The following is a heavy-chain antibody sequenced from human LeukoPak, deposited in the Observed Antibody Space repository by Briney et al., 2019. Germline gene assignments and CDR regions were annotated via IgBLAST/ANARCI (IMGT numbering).Heavy chain of an antibody. V-gene: IGHV3-20*04. CDR1: GFTFGDYG. CDR3: ARVSLTYSSSWYLGSWFDP. CDR2: INWNGGST. D-gene: IGHD6-13*01. J-gene: IGHJ5*02. Sequence: PGGSLRLSCTASGFTFGDYGMSWVRQAPGKGLEWVSGINWNGGSTGYADSVKGRFTISRDNAKNSLYLQMNSLRAEDTALYYCARVSLTYSSSWYLGSWFDPWGQGTLVTVSS.